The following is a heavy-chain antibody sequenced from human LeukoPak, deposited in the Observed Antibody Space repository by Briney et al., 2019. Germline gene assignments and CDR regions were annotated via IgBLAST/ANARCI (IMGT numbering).Heavy chain of an antibody. Sequence: SQTLSLTCAISGDSVSSNSVTWNWIRQSPSRGLEWLGRTYYRSTWYNDYAVSVRGRITVNPDTSKNQFSLHLNSVTPEDTAVYYCARRLTQYDCFDPWGQGILVTASS. D-gene: IGHD2-2*01. CDR2: TYYRSTWYN. V-gene: IGHV6-1*01. J-gene: IGHJ5*02. CDR3: ARRLTQYDCFDP. CDR1: GDSVSSNSVT.